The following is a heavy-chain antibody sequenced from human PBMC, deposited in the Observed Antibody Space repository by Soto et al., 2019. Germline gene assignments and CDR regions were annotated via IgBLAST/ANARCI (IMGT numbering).Heavy chain of an antibody. Sequence: QVQLVQSGAEVKKPGASVKVSCKASGYTFTSYDINWGRQATGQGLEWMGWMNPNSGNTGDAQKFRGRVTMTRNTSISTAYMELSSLRSEDTAVYYCARERTGTTSMDVWGQGTTVTVSS. J-gene: IGHJ6*02. D-gene: IGHD1-1*01. CDR2: MNPNSGNT. V-gene: IGHV1-8*01. CDR3: ARERTGTTSMDV. CDR1: GYTFTSYD.